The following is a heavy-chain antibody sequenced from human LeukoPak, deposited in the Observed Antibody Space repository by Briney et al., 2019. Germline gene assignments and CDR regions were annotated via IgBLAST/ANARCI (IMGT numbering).Heavy chain of an antibody. J-gene: IGHJ4*02. CDR1: GFTFSSYA. V-gene: IGHV3-30-3*01. CDR3: ASGMRVGPNI. D-gene: IGHD1-26*01. CDR2: ISYDGSNK. Sequence: GALRLSCAASGFTFSSYAMHWVRQAPGKGLEWVAVISYDGSNKYYADSVKGRFTISRDNGKNSLYLQMNSLRAEDTAVYYCASGMRVGPNIWGQGTLVTVSS.